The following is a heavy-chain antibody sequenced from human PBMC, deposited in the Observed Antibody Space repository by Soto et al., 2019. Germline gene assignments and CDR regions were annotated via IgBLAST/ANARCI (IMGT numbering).Heavy chain of an antibody. D-gene: IGHD1-26*01. CDR3: ASVGATAGMDV. Sequence: VQLVESGGGLVQPGGSLRLSCAASGFTFSSYGMHWVRQAPGKGLEWVAVISYDGSNKYYADSVKGRFTISRDNSKNTLYLQMNSLRAEDTAVYYCASVGATAGMDVWGQGTTVTVSS. CDR2: ISYDGSNK. J-gene: IGHJ6*02. CDR1: GFTFSSYG. V-gene: IGHV3-30*03.